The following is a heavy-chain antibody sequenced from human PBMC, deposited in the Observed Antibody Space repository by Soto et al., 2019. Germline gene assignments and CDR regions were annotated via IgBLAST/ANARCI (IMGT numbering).Heavy chain of an antibody. Sequence: QVQLVQSGAEVKKPGASVKVSCNTIGYTFTRYSISWLRQAPGQGLGWMGWISGHDGNTNYAQNFQGRVTMTTDTSTSTAYMELRSLRSDDTAVYYCARDRGITMIRGVLSFIDYWGQGTLVSVSS. V-gene: IGHV1-18*01. J-gene: IGHJ4*02. D-gene: IGHD3-10*01. CDR3: ARDRGITMIRGVLSFIDY. CDR2: ISGHDGNT. CDR1: GYTFTRYS.